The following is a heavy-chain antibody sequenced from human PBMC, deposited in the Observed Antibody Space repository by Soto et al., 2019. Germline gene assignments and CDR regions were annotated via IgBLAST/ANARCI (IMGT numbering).Heavy chain of an antibody. CDR2: IYYSGST. Sequence: QVQLQESGPGLVKPSQTLSLTCTVSGGSISSGGYYWSWIRQHPGNGLEWIGYIYYSGSTYYNPSLKSRVTISVDTSENQFSLKLSSVTAADMAVYYCARAVVATVTSYPDYWGQGTQVTVSS. CDR1: GGSISSGGYY. D-gene: IGHD4-17*01. J-gene: IGHJ4*02. V-gene: IGHV4-31*03. CDR3: ARAVVATVTSYPDY.